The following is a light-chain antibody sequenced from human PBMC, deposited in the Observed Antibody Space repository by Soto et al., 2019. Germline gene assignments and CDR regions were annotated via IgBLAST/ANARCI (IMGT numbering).Light chain of an antibody. V-gene: IGKV3-20*01. Sequence: EIVLAQSTGTLSLFLGERATLSCRASQSVSSTYFALYRQKPGQSPSLLIYGASNRATGVPDRLSGSGSGTDCTLTSCRLEPEDFAVYYCQQYGSTPPGFTFGPGTTVEMK. CDR2: GAS. CDR3: QQYGSTPPGFT. CDR1: QSVSSTY. J-gene: IGKJ3*01.